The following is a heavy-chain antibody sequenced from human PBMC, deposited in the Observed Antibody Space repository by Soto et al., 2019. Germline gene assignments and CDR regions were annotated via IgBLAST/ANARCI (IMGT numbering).Heavy chain of an antibody. CDR3: AKRIGYCSGGACAY. Sequence: GGSLRLSCAASGFTFNTYSMSWVRQAPGKGLEWVAAMSGSGGTTYYADFVRGRFTISRDNSKNTLYLQMNSLRAEDTAVYYCAKRIGYCSGGACAYWGHGTLVTVSS. CDR1: GFTFNTYS. V-gene: IGHV3-23*01. D-gene: IGHD2-15*01. J-gene: IGHJ4*01. CDR2: MSGSGGTT.